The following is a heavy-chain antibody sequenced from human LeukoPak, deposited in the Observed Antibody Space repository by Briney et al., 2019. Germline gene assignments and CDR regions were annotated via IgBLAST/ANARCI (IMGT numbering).Heavy chain of an antibody. CDR2: ISSNGGST. J-gene: IGHJ4*02. CDR1: GFTFSSYA. D-gene: IGHD3-22*01. V-gene: IGHV3-64*01. Sequence: GGSLRLSCAASGFTFSSYAMHWVRQAPGKGLEYVSAISSNGGSTYYANSVKGRFTISRDNSKNTLYLQMGSLRAEDMAVYYCARYYYDSSGYYYGDYWGQGTLVTVSS. CDR3: ARYYYDSSGYYYGDY.